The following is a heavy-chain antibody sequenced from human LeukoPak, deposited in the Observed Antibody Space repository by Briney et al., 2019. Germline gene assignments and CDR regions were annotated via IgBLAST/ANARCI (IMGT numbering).Heavy chain of an antibody. CDR2: TYYRSKWYT. CDR3: ARGGNYYWFDP. CDR1: GDGVSSNSAA. J-gene: IGHJ5*02. D-gene: IGHD1-26*01. V-gene: IGHV6-1*01. Sequence: SQTLSLTCAISGDGVSSNSAAWIWIRQSPSRGLEWLGRTYYRSKWYTDYAVSVKSRMTINPDTSKNQFSLQLNSVTPEDTAVYYCARGGNYYWFDPWGQGTLVTVSS.